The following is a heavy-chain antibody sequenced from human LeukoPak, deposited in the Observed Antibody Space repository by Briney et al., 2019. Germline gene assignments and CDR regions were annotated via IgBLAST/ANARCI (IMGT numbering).Heavy chain of an antibody. Sequence: SETLSLTCAVSSGSISSGGYSWSWIRQPPGKGLEWIGYIYHSGSTYYNPSLKSRVTISVDRSKNQFSLKLSSVTAADTAVYYCARVVYSSSWYADWFDPWGQGTLVTVSS. V-gene: IGHV4-30-2*01. J-gene: IGHJ5*02. CDR3: ARVVYSSSWYADWFDP. D-gene: IGHD6-13*01. CDR1: SGSISSGGYS. CDR2: IYHSGST.